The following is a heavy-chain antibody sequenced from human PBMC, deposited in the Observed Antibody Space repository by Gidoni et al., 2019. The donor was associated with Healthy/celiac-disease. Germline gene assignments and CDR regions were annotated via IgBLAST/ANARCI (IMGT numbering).Heavy chain of an antibody. D-gene: IGHD4-17*01. J-gene: IGHJ5*02. Sequence: QVQLVQSGAEVKKPGASVKVSCKASGYTFTSYGISWVRQAPGQGLEWMGWISAYNGNTNYAQKLQGRVPMTTDTSTSTAYMELRSLRSDDTAVYYCARDRESVTTLPWFDPWGQGTLVTVSS. CDR1: GYTFTSYG. V-gene: IGHV1-18*01. CDR2: ISAYNGNT. CDR3: ARDRESVTTLPWFDP.